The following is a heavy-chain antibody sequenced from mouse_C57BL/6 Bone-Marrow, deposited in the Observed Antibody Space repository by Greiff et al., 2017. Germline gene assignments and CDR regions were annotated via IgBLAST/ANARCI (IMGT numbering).Heavy chain of an antibody. V-gene: IGHV1-4*01. CDR1: GYTFTSYT. Sequence: VQLQQSGAELARPGASVKMSCKASGYTFTSYTMHWVKQRPGQGLEWIGYINPSSGYTKYNQKFKDKATLTADKSSSTAYMQLSSLTSEDSAVYYCARGPHYYGSSYAMDYWGQGTSVTVSS. D-gene: IGHD1-1*01. CDR3: ARGPHYYGSSYAMDY. J-gene: IGHJ4*01. CDR2: INPSSGYT.